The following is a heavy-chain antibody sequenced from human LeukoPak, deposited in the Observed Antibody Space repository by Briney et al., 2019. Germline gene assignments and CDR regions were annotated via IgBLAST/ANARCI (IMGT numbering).Heavy chain of an antibody. D-gene: IGHD6-13*01. CDR1: GGSFSGYY. V-gene: IGHV4-4*07. CDR2: IYTSGST. Sequence: PSETLSLTCAVYGGSFSGYYWSWIRQPAGKGLEWIGRIYTSGSTNYNPSLKSRVTMSVDTSKNQFSLKLSSVTAADTAVYYCARDAYSSSWSYYFDYWGQGTLVTVSS. J-gene: IGHJ4*02. CDR3: ARDAYSSSWSYYFDY.